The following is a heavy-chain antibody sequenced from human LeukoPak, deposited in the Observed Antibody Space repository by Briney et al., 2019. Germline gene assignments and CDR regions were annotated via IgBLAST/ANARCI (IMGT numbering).Heavy chain of an antibody. Sequence: PGGSLRLSCAASGFTFSSYGMHWVRQAPGKGLEWVAVIWYDGSNKYYADSVKGRFTISRDNSKNTLFLQMNSLRAEDTAVYYCAKQGSLPWYYYGMDVWRQGTTVTVSS. J-gene: IGHJ6*02. V-gene: IGHV3-30*02. CDR3: AKQGSLPWYYYGMDV. D-gene: IGHD2-15*01. CDR2: IWYDGSNK. CDR1: GFTFSSYG.